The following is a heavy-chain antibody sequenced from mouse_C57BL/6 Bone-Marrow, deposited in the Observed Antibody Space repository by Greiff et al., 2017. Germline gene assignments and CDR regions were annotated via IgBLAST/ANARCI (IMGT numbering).Heavy chain of an antibody. CDR1: GYTFTSYW. CDR3: AYGNYPFDY. Sequence: QVHVKQPGAELVRPGSSVKLSCKASGYTFTSYWMDWVTQRPGQGLEWIGNIYPSDSETHYNQKFKDKATLTVDKSSSTAYMQLSSLTSEDSAVYYCAYGNYPFDYWGQGTTLTVSS. CDR2: IYPSDSET. D-gene: IGHD2-1*01. V-gene: IGHV1-61*01. J-gene: IGHJ2*01.